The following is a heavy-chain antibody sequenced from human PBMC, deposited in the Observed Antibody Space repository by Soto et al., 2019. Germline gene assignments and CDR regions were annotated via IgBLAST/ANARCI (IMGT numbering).Heavy chain of an antibody. CDR3: AADPGFWSGYYIIRVPSYGMDV. V-gene: IGHV1-58*01. CDR1: GFTFTSSA. Sequence: SVKVSCKASGFTFTSSAVQWVRQARGQRLEWIGWIVVGSGNTNYAQKFQERVTITRDMSTSTAYMELSSLRPEDTAVYYCAADPGFWSGYYIIRVPSYGMDVWGQGTTVTVSS. D-gene: IGHD3-3*01. J-gene: IGHJ6*02. CDR2: IVVGSGNT.